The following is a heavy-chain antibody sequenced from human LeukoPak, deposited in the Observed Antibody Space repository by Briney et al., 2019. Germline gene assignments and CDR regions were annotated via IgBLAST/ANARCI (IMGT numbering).Heavy chain of an antibody. CDR1: GGSFSGYC. J-gene: IGHJ4*02. CDR2: INHSGST. Sequence: SETLSLTCAVYGGSFSGYCWSWIRQPPGKGLEWIGEINHSGSTNYNPSLKSRVTISVDTSKNQFSLKLSSVTAADTAVYYCAREGDSSGPVDYWGQGTLVTVSS. V-gene: IGHV4-34*01. CDR3: AREGDSSGPVDY. D-gene: IGHD3-22*01.